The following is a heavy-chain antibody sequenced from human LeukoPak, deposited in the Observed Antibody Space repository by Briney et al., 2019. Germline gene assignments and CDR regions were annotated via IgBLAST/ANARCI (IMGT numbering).Heavy chain of an antibody. D-gene: IGHD3-22*01. Sequence: GSSVKVSCKASGGTFSSYAISWVRQAPGQGLEWMGRIIPILGIANYAQKFQGRVTITADKSTSTVYMELSSLRSEDTAVYYCATGSPTGYYDSSGYYVWGQGTLVTVSS. V-gene: IGHV1-69*04. CDR1: GGTFSSYA. CDR2: IIPILGIA. J-gene: IGHJ4*02. CDR3: ATGSPTGYYDSSGYYV.